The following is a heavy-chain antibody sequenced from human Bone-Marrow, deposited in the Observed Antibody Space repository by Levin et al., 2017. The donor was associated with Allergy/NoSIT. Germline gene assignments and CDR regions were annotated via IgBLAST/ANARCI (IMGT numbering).Heavy chain of an antibody. D-gene: IGHD3-3*01. CDR3: ARSGIFGVVSQMGPFFDY. J-gene: IGHJ4*02. CDR1: GFSLSANGVL. Sequence: SGPTLVKPTQTLTLTCTYSGFSLSANGVLLSWIRQPPGKALEWLARIDWDGDKFYSPSLGTRLTISRDTSRKQVVLTMTNMDPVDTATYFCARSGIFGVVSQMGPFFDYWGRGIPVTVSS. V-gene: IGHV2-70*04. CDR2: IDWDGDK.